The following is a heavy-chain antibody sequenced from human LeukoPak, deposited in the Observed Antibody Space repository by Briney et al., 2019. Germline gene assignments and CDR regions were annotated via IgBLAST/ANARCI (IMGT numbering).Heavy chain of an antibody. CDR2: ISWNSGSI. CDR3: AKDNYDILTGCSDY. V-gene: IGHV3-9*01. J-gene: IGHJ4*02. CDR1: GFTFDDYA. Sequence: GGSLRLSCAASGFTFDDYAMHWVRQAPGKGLEWVSGISWNSGSIGYADSVKGRFTISRDNAKNSLYLQMNSLRAEDTALYYCAKDNYDILTGCSDYWGQGTLVTVSS. D-gene: IGHD3-9*01.